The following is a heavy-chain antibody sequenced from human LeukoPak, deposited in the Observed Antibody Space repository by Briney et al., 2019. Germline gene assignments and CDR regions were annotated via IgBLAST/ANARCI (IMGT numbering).Heavy chain of an antibody. Sequence: GGSLRLSCAASGFTFSTYSMTWVRQAPGKGLFWVSGIGAGGGSTYYADSVKGRFTISRDNSRNTLYLQMNSLRAEDTAVYYCAKDAAGPEYWGQGTLVTVSS. J-gene: IGHJ4*02. V-gene: IGHV3-23*01. CDR2: IGAGGGST. CDR3: AKDAAGPEY. D-gene: IGHD6-13*01. CDR1: GFTFSTYS.